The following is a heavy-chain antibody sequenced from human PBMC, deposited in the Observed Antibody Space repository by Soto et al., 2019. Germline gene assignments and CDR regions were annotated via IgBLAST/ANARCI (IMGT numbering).Heavy chain of an antibody. D-gene: IGHD3-10*01. V-gene: IGHV1-46*03. CDR1: GFSFTTYY. Sequence: QEQLVQSGAEVKKPGASVKVSCQASGFSFTTYYLHWVRQAPGQGLEWMGMVNPSGGSTIYARKFQGRVTMTTDTSTRIVYMELSGLRSEDAAMYFCARGLPIVRGAASYLYSMDVWGKGTTVTVSS. J-gene: IGHJ6*03. CDR3: ARGLPIVRGAASYLYSMDV. CDR2: VNPSGGST.